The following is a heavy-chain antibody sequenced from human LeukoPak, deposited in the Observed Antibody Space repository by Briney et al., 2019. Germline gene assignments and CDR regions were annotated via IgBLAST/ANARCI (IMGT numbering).Heavy chain of an antibody. Sequence: QAGGSLRLSCAASGFTFSSYAMSWVRQAPGKGLEWVSAISGSGGSTYYADSVKGRFTISRDNSKNTLYLQMNSLRAEDTAVYYCAKDLPVWNYLPYYFDYWGQGTLVTVSS. J-gene: IGHJ4*02. CDR2: ISGSGGST. CDR3: AKDLPVWNYLPYYFDY. CDR1: GFTFSSYA. V-gene: IGHV3-23*01. D-gene: IGHD1-7*01.